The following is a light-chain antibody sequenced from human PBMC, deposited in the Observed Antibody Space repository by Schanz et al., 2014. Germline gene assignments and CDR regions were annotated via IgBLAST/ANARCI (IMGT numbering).Light chain of an antibody. CDR2: SNS. Sequence: QSVLTQPPSASGTPGQRVTISCSGSNSNIGSNAVNWFQQLPGTAPKLLIYSNSQRPSGIPDRFSGSKSGTSATLDITGLQTGDEADYYCGTWDSSLSVGTFGGGTKLTVL. J-gene: IGLJ3*02. CDR3: GTWDSSLSVGT. CDR1: NSNIGSNA. V-gene: IGLV1-44*01.